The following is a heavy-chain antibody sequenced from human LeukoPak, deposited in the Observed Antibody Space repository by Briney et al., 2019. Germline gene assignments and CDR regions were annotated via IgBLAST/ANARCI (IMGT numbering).Heavy chain of an antibody. J-gene: IGHJ4*02. CDR2: INHSGST. V-gene: IGHV4-34*01. D-gene: IGHD6-13*01. CDR3: ARGPVRIAAAGLYYVDY. CDR1: GGSFSGYY. Sequence: SETLSLTCAVSGGSFSGYYWCWIRHPPRKRLEWIGEINHSGSTTYNPSPKSRVTISVDTSKTQFSLKLSSVTAADTAVYYCARGPVRIAAAGLYYVDYWGQGTLVTVSS.